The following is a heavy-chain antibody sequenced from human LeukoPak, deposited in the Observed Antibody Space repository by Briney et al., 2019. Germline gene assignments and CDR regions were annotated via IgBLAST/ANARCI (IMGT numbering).Heavy chain of an antibody. V-gene: IGHV4-30-4*01. CDR2: IYYSGSA. CDR3: ARSGSGYYPFDY. CDR1: GASISSGDYY. D-gene: IGHD3-22*01. Sequence: AQTLSLTCTVSGASISSGDYYWSWLRQPPGMGLEYMGYIYYSGSAYYNPSLKSRVTISLDTSKNQFSLKLSSVTAADTAVYYCARSGSGYYPFDYWGQGTLVTVSS. J-gene: IGHJ4*02.